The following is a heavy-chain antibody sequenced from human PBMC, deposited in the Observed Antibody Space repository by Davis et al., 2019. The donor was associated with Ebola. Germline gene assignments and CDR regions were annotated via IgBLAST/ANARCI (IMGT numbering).Heavy chain of an antibody. Sequence: MPGGSLRLSCAVYGGSFSGYYWSWIRQPPGKGLEWIGEINHSGNTNYNPSLKSRVTISVDTSKNQFSLKLRSVTAADTAVYYCARGPSLRNFDYWGQGTLVTVSS. CDR2: INHSGNT. J-gene: IGHJ4*02. D-gene: IGHD3-16*01. CDR1: GGSFSGYY. CDR3: ARGPSLRNFDY. V-gene: IGHV4-34*01.